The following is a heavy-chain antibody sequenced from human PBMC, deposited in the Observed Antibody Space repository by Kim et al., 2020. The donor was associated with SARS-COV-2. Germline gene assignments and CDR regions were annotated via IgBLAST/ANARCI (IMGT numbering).Heavy chain of an antibody. CDR2: IWYDGSNK. J-gene: IGHJ4*02. Sequence: GGSLRLSCAASGFTFSSYAMHWVRQAPGKGLEWVAVIWYDGSNKYYADSVKGRFTISRDNSKNTLYLQMNSLRAEDTAVYYCAKDRHYGDYKVFDYWGQGTLVTVSS. CDR1: GFTFSSYA. D-gene: IGHD4-17*01. CDR3: AKDRHYGDYKVFDY. V-gene: IGHV3-33*06.